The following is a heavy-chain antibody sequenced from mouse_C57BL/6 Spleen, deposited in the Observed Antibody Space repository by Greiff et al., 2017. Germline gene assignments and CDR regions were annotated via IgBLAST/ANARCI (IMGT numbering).Heavy chain of an antibody. J-gene: IGHJ1*03. CDR2: ISSGSSTI. Sequence: EVQRVESGGGLVKPGGSLKLSCAASGFTFSDYGMHWVRQAPEKGLEWVAYISSGSSTIYYADTVKGRFTISRDNAKNTLFLQMTSLRSEDTPMYYCARTHGSSYYWYFDVWGTGTTVTVSS. CDR3: ARTHGSSYYWYFDV. CDR1: GFTFSDYG. D-gene: IGHD1-1*01. V-gene: IGHV5-17*01.